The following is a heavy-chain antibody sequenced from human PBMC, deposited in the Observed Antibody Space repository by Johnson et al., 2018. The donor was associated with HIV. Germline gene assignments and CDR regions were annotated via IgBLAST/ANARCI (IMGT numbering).Heavy chain of an antibody. CDR2: IKQDGSEK. CDR3: AKQQLVPDDAFDI. Sequence: VQLVESGGGLVQPGGSLRLSCAASGFTFSSYWMSWVRQAPGKGLEWVANIKQDGSEKYYVDSVKGRFTISRDNAKNSLYLQMNSLRAEDTAVYYCAKQQLVPDDAFDIWGRDNGQRLF. CDR1: GFTFSSYW. D-gene: IGHD6-6*01. J-gene: IGHJ3*02. V-gene: IGHV3-7*05.